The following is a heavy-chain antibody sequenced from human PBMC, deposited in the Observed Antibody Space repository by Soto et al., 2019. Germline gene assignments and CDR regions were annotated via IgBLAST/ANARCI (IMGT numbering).Heavy chain of an antibody. CDR1: GFTFSSYG. V-gene: IGHV3-33*01. Sequence: QVQLVESGGGVVQPGRSLRLSCAASGFTFSSYGMHWVRQAPGKGLEWVAVIWYDGSNKYYADSVKGRFTISRDNSKNTRDLQMNSLRAEDTAVYYCAREITGAFDIWGQGTMVTVSS. J-gene: IGHJ3*02. CDR2: IWYDGSNK. CDR3: AREITGAFDI.